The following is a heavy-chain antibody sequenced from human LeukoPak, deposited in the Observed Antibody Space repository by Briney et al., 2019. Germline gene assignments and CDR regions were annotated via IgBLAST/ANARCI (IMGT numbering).Heavy chain of an antibody. D-gene: IGHD4-23*01. CDR3: VKGRGGTADAFHI. Sequence: GGSLRLSCAASGFTFSSYAMSWVRQAPGKGLEWVSAISGSGVSTYYADSVKGRFTISRDDSKNTLYLQMNSLRAEDTAVYYCVKGRGGTADAFHIWGQGTMVTVSS. J-gene: IGHJ3*02. V-gene: IGHV3-23*01. CDR1: GFTFSSYA. CDR2: ISGSGVST.